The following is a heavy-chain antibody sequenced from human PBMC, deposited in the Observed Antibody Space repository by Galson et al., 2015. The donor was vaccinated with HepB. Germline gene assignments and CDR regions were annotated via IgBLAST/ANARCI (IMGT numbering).Heavy chain of an antibody. CDR3: ARAVAGTHWCDP. J-gene: IGHJ5*02. CDR1: GFTFSSYD. D-gene: IGHD6-19*01. Sequence: SLRLSCAASGFTFSSYDMHWVRQVAGKGLEWVSGISTASDTYYLGSVQGRFTMSRENARNSLYLQMNSLRAGDTAVYYCARAVAGTHWCDPWGQGTLVTVSS. V-gene: IGHV3-13*04. CDR2: ISTASDT.